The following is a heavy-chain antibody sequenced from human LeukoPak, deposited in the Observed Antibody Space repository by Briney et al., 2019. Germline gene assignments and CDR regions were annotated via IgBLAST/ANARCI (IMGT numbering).Heavy chain of an antibody. Sequence: GESLKISCSGSGYNFANYWIGWVRQMPGKGLEWMGIVYPGGSQAKYSPSFQGQVTMSADKSLSTAYMQWRSLKASDTAMYYCAGSTIVRGILGSGGAFDVWGQGSMVTVAS. CDR3: AGSTIVRGILGSGGAFDV. CDR2: VYPGGSQA. J-gene: IGHJ3*01. V-gene: IGHV5-51*01. CDR1: GYNFANYW. D-gene: IGHD3-10*01.